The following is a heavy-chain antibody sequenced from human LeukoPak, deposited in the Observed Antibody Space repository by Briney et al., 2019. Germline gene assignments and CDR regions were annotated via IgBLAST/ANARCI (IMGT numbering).Heavy chain of an antibody. CDR3: AKERVYVVVPAPLYD. D-gene: IGHD2-2*01. V-gene: IGHV3-21*01. CDR1: GFTFSSYS. CDR2: ISSSSSYI. Sequence: PGGSLRLSCAASGFTFSSYSMNWVRQAPGKGLEWVSSISSSSSYIYYADSVKGRFTISRDNAKNSLYLQMNSLRAEDTAVYYCAKERVYVVVPAPLYDWGQGTLVTVSS. J-gene: IGHJ4*02.